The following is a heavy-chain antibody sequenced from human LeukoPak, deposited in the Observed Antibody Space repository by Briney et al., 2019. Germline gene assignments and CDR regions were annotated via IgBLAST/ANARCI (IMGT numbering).Heavy chain of an antibody. CDR3: ARGLMATINYFDY. CDR1: GGSFSGYY. D-gene: IGHD5-24*01. Sequence: SETLSLTCAVYGGSFSGYYWSWIRQPPGKGLEWIGEINHSGSTNHNPSLKSRVTISVDTSKNQLSLKLSSVTAADTAVYYCARGLMATINYFDYWGQGTLVTVSS. J-gene: IGHJ4*02. V-gene: IGHV4-34*01. CDR2: INHSGST.